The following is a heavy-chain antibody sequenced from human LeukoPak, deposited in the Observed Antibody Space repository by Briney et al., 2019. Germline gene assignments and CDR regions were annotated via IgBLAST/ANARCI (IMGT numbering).Heavy chain of an antibody. V-gene: IGHV3-48*03. J-gene: IGHJ6*03. CDR3: ARARRYYYYYMDV. CDR1: GFTFSSYE. CDR2: ISSSGSTI. Sequence: PGGSLRLSCAASGFTFSSYEMNWVRQAPGKGLEWVSYISSSGSTIYYADSVKGRFTISRDNAKNSLYLQMNSLRAEDAAVYYCARARRYYYYYMDVWGKGTTVTISS.